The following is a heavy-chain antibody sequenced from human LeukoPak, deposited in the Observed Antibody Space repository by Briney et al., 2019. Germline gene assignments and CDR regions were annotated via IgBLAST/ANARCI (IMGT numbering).Heavy chain of an antibody. J-gene: IGHJ4*02. D-gene: IGHD4-23*01. CDR3: ARVGVDYSGNIIKYFFDY. Sequence: SETLSLTCTVSGGSISSYYWSWIRQPPGKGLEGIGYIYYSGSTNYNAALKSRVIISVDTSTNQFSLKLSPVTAADTAVYYCARVGVDYSGNIIKYFFDYWGPGTLVTVSS. CDR1: GGSISSYY. V-gene: IGHV4-59*01. CDR2: IYYSGST.